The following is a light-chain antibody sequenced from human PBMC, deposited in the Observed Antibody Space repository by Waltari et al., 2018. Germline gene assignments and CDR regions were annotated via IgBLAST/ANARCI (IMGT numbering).Light chain of an antibody. J-gene: IGKJ1*01. Sequence: EIVLTQSPGTLSLSPGERATLSGRASQSVSRTFAWYQQKPGQDPKLLIYGASIRATGIPDRFTGSGSGTDFSLTISSLEPEDFAIYFCQHYVRLPATFGQGTKVEIK. CDR3: QHYVRLPAT. V-gene: IGKV3-20*01. CDR2: GAS. CDR1: QSVSRTF.